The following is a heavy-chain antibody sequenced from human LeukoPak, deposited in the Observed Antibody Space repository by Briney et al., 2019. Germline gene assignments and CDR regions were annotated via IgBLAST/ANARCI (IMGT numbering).Heavy chain of an antibody. CDR2: IYSGGTT. D-gene: IGHD5-18*01. V-gene: IGHV3-53*01. CDR3: AREGGSSYSRPFDY. Sequence: PGGSLRLSCAASGFSVSSYYMSWVRQAPGKGLAWVSVIYSGGTTYYADSVKGRFTISRDNSKNTLYLQMNSLRPEDTAVYYCAREGGSSYSRPFDYWGQGTQVTVSS. J-gene: IGHJ4*02. CDR1: GFSVSSYY.